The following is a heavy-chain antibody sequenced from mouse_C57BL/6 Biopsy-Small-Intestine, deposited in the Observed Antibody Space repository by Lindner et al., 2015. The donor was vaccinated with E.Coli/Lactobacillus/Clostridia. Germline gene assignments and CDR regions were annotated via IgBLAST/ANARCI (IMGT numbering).Heavy chain of an antibody. CDR1: GYAFSTSW. J-gene: IGHJ4*01. Sequence: VQLQESGPELVKPGASVKISCKASGYAFSTSWMNWVKQRPGKGLEWLGRIYPGDGVTNYDGKFKAKATLTADTSSSTAYMELSSLTSEDSAVYFCARSDYSNYVGYALDYWGQGTSVTVSS. D-gene: IGHD2-5*01. CDR2: IYPGDGVT. V-gene: IGHV1-82*01. CDR3: ARSDYSNYVGYALDY.